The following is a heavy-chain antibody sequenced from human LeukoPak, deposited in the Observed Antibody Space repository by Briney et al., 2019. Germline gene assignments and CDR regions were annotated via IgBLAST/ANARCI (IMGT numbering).Heavy chain of an antibody. D-gene: IGHD3-22*01. CDR2: ISSRSTTI. J-gene: IGHJ4*02. V-gene: IGHV3-48*02. CDR3: ARDRSSGYDYTLDY. CDR1: GFTFSSYS. Sequence: GGSLRLSCAASGFTFSSYSMTWVRQAPGKGLEWVSYISSRSTTIYYADSVKGRFTISRDNAKDSLYLQMNSLRDEDTAVYYCARDRSSGYDYTLDYWGQGTLVTVSS.